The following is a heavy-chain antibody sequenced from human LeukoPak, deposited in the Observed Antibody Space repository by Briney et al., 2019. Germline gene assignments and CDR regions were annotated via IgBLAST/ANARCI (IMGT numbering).Heavy chain of an antibody. V-gene: IGHV3-23*01. D-gene: IGHD6-19*01. CDR2: ISSSGSDT. Sequence: PGGSLRLSCAASGFIFTTYALSWGRQAPGGGLQWVSAISSSGSDTYYTDSVKGRFTISRDNFKKTLYLQLSSLRAEDAAVYYCAKTTVSNGWYYFDYWGQGTLVTVSS. CDR3: AKTTVSNGWYYFDY. CDR1: GFIFTTYA. J-gene: IGHJ4*02.